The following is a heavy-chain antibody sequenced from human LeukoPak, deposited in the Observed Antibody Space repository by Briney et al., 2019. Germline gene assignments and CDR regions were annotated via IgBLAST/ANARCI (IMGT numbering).Heavy chain of an antibody. CDR1: GGSISNYY. V-gene: IGHV4-34*01. CDR3: ARAGSSWYQDAFDI. J-gene: IGHJ3*02. Sequence: SETLSLTCTVSGGSISNYYWSWIRQPPGKGLEWIGEINHSGSTNYNPSLKSRVTISVDTSMNQFSLKLSSVTAADTAVYYCARAGSSWYQDAFDIWGQGTMVTVSS. CDR2: INHSGST. D-gene: IGHD6-13*01.